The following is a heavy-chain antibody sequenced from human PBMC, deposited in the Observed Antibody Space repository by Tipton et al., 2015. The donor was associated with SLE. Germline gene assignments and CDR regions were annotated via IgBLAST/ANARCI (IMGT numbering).Heavy chain of an antibody. CDR3: ASTADYYDSSAQGAFDI. D-gene: IGHD3-22*01. CDR1: GGSISSYY. CDR2: IYYSGST. V-gene: IGHV4-59*01. Sequence: TLSLTCTVSGGSISSYYWSWIRQPPGKGLEWIGYIYYSGSTNYNPSLKSRVTISVDTSKNQFSLKLSSVTAADTAVYYCASTADYYDSSAQGAFDIWGQGTRVTVSS. J-gene: IGHJ3*02.